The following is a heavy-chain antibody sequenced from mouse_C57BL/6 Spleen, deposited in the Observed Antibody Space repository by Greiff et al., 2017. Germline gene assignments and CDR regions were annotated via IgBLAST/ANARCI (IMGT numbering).Heavy chain of an antibody. V-gene: IGHV1-64*01. CDR3: AKYYGSSDRYFDV. CDR2: IHPNSGST. J-gene: IGHJ1*03. CDR1: GYTFTSYW. D-gene: IGHD1-1*01. Sequence: QVQLQQPGAELVKPGASVQLSCKASGYTFTSYWMHWVKQRPGQGLEWIGMIHPNSGSTNYNEKFKSKATLTVDKSSSTAYMQLSSLTSADSAVYYCAKYYGSSDRYFDVWGTGTTVTVSS.